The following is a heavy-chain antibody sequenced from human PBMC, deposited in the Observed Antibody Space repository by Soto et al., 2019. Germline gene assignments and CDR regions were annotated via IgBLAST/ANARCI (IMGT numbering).Heavy chain of an antibody. CDR1: GYTFSSYG. CDR2: ISGYNGNT. Sequence: QVQLVQSGAEVKKPGASVKVSCKTSGYTFSSYGITWVRQAPGQGLEWMGWISGYNGNTNYAQKVQGRVSMTTDTSTSTAYMELGSLRSDDTAVYYCARGWVYCTAGSCPYNWFDPWGQGTLVTVSS. V-gene: IGHV1-18*01. J-gene: IGHJ5*02. D-gene: IGHD2-15*01. CDR3: ARGWVYCTAGSCPYNWFDP.